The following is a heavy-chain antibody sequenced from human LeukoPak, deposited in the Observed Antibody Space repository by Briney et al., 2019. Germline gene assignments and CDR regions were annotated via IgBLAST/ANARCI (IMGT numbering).Heavy chain of an antibody. J-gene: IGHJ5*02. CDR1: GFTFSNYD. D-gene: IGHD6-19*01. CDR3: AKDLSRAVAADWFDP. Sequence: GGSLRLSCAASGFTFSNYDMSWVRQAPGKGLEWVSSISDSGGSAYYADSVKGRFTISRDNSKNTLYLQMTNLRAADTAVYYCAKDLSRAVAADWFDPWDQGSLVTVSS. V-gene: IGHV3-23*01. CDR2: ISDSGGSA.